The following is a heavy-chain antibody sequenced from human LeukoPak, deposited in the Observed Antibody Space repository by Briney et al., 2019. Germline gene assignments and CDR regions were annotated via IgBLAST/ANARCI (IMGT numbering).Heavy chain of an antibody. J-gene: IGHJ4*02. CDR1: GYSFTTYW. CDR2: ISPGDSDI. CDR3: GRLVGLEVVTAFDY. V-gene: IGHV5-51*01. Sequence: GESLKISCKGSGYSFTTYWIGWVRQMPGKGLEWMGIISPGDSDIRYSPSFQGQVTISADKSISTAYLQWSSLKASDTAMYYCGRLVGLEVVTAFDYWGQGALVTVSS. D-gene: IGHD2-15*01.